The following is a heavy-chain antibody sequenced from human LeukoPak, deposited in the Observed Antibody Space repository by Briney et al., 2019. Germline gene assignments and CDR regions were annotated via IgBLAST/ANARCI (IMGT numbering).Heavy chain of an antibody. J-gene: IGHJ4*02. CDR1: GGSISSSSHY. CDR3: ARQYCSGGSCYSEDH. Sequence: SETLSLTCTVSGGSISSSSHYWGWIRQPPGKGLEWIGSIYYSGSTYYNPSLKSRVTISVDTSKNQFSLKLSSVTAADTAVYYCARQYCSGGSCYSEDHWGQGTLVTVSS. D-gene: IGHD2-15*01. CDR2: IYYSGST. V-gene: IGHV4-39*01.